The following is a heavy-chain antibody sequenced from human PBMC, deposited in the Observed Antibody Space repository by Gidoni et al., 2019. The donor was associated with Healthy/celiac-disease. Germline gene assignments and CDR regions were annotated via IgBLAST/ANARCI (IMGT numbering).Heavy chain of an antibody. D-gene: IGHD5-18*01. J-gene: IGHJ4*02. V-gene: IGHV1-46*01. CDR2: IKPSCGST. CDR3: ARGPYSYGYHFDY. CDR1: GYNFTNYY. Sequence: QVHLVQSGAEVKKPGASVKVSCKASGYNFTNYYLPGVRQAPGQGLEWMGIIKPSCGSTSYAQKFQGRVTMTRDTSTSTVYMELSSLRSEDTAVYYCARGPYSYGYHFDYWGQGTLVTVSS.